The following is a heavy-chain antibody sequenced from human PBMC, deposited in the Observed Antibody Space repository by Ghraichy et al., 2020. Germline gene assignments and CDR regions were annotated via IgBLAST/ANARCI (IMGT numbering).Heavy chain of an antibody. CDR2: ISGSGGST. D-gene: IGHD3-10*01. V-gene: IGHV3-23*01. CDR3: TRLKAVGVWFGEV. CDR1: EFTFSNYG. Sequence: GESLNISCEASEFTFSNYGMSWVRQVPGKGLEWVSCISGSGGSTFDADSVKGRFTTSRDNSKNTLYLQLSSLRAEDTAVYYCTRLKAVGVWFGEVWGQGTLGSVSS. J-gene: IGHJ4*02.